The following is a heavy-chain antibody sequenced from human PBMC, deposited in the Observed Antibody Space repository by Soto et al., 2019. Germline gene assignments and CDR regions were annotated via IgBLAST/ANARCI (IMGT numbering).Heavy chain of an antibody. CDR3: ARVTGDIVVVVAATEWFDP. J-gene: IGHJ5*02. CDR2: IYYSGST. CDR1: GGSISSYY. Sequence: SETLSLTCTVSGGSISSYYWSWIRQPPGKGLEWIGYIYYSGSTNYNPSLKSRVTISVDTSKNQFSLKLSSVTAADTAVYYCARVTGDIVVVVAATEWFDPWGQGTLVTVS. D-gene: IGHD2-15*01. V-gene: IGHV4-59*01.